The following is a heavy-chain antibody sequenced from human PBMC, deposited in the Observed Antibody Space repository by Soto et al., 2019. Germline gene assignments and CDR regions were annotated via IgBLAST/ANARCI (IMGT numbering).Heavy chain of an antibody. Sequence: VQLVESGGGVVQPGRSLRLSCAASGFTFSDYAMHWVRQAPGKGLEWVAVVSHDGRNTHYADSVKGRFTISRDSSKNTVSLEMTGLSAEGTAGFYCAKGGRQWLVTSDFNYWGQGALVTVSS. CDR1: GFTFSDYA. J-gene: IGHJ4*02. CDR3: AKGGRQWLVTSDFNY. D-gene: IGHD6-19*01. CDR2: VSHDGRNT. V-gene: IGHV3-30*18.